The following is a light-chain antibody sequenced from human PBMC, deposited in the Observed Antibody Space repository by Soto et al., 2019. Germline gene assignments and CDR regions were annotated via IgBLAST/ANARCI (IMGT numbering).Light chain of an antibody. V-gene: IGLV3-25*02. J-gene: IGLJ1*01. Sequence: SYELTQPPSVSVFPGQTARITCFGDALAKQYIYWYQQKPGQAPVLVIYKDSERPSGIPERFSGSNSETAVTLTISGVQAGDESYYYCQSVYSSGTYVFGSGTKLTVL. CDR3: QSVYSSGTYV. CDR1: ALAKQY. CDR2: KDS.